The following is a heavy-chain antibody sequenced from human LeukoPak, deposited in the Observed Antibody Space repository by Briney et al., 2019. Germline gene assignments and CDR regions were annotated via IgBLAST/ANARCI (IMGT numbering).Heavy chain of an antibody. Sequence: SVTVSCKASGGTFSSYAISWVRRAPGQGLEWMGGIIPIFGTANYAQKFQGRVTITADESTSTAYMELSSLRSEDTAVYYCARGQAYLYYFDYWGQGTLVTVSS. CDR1: GGTFSSYA. D-gene: IGHD2/OR15-2a*01. CDR3: ARGQAYLYYFDY. CDR2: IIPIFGTA. V-gene: IGHV1-69*13. J-gene: IGHJ4*02.